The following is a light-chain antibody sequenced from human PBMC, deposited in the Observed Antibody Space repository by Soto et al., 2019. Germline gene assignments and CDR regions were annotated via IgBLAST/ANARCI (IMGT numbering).Light chain of an antibody. J-gene: IGKJ3*01. Sequence: EIVLTQSPGTLFLSPGERATLSCRASQSFSRSYLAWYQQKPGQAPRLLIYDASSRATGIPDRFSGSGSGTDFTLTISRLEPEDFAVYSCQQYGSSPPFTFGPGTKVDVK. CDR1: QSFSRSY. CDR2: DAS. CDR3: QQYGSSPPFT. V-gene: IGKV3-20*01.